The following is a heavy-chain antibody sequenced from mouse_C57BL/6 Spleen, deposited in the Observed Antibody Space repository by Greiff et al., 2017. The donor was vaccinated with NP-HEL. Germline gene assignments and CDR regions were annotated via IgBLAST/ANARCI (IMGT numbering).Heavy chain of an antibody. CDR3: TKSDQATFDY. J-gene: IGHJ2*01. Sequence: EVQLQESGAELVKPGASVKLSCTASGFNIKDYYMHWVKQRPEQGLEWIGRIDPEDGETKYPPKFQGKATITADTSSNTAYLQLSSLTAEDTAVYYSTKSDQATFDYWGQGTPLTVSS. CDR2: IDPEDGET. D-gene: IGHD3-2*02. V-gene: IGHV14-2*01. CDR1: GFNIKDYY.